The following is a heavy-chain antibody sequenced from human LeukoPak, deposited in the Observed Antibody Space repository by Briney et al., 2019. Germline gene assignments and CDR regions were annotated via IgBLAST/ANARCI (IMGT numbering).Heavy chain of an antibody. J-gene: IGHJ4*02. Sequence: GRSLRLSCAASGFTFSSYGMHWVRQAPGKGLEWVAVISHDGSNKYYADSVKGRFTISRDNSKNTLYLQMNSLRAEDTAVYYCAKDFGWWELSYYSDYWGQGTLVTVSS. CDR1: GFTFSSYG. CDR2: ISHDGSNK. CDR3: AKDFGWWELSYYSDY. D-gene: IGHD1-26*01. V-gene: IGHV3-30*18.